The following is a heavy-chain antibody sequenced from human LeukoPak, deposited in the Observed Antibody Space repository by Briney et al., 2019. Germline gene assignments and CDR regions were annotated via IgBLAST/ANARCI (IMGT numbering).Heavy chain of an antibody. V-gene: IGHV3-30-3*01. Sequence: GGSLRLSCAASGFTFSSYAMSWVRQAPGKGLEWVAVISYDGSNKYYADSVKGRFTISRDNSKNTLYLQMNSLRAEDTAVYYCARVSSSGSYFLPPSLWGQGTLVTVSS. CDR1: GFTFSSYA. D-gene: IGHD3-10*01. J-gene: IGHJ4*02. CDR2: ISYDGSNK. CDR3: ARVSSSGSYFLPPSL.